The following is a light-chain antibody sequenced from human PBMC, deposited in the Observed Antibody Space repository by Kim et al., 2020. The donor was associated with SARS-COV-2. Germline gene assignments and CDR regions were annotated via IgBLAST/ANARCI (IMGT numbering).Light chain of an antibody. J-gene: IGKJ2*02. Sequence: SASVGDRVTITCRASQNIGFYLNWYKRKPGKAPNLLIYGTSSLQSGVPSRFSGSGSGTDFTLTIRSLQPEDFATYYCQQSYNTPRTFGQGTKLEI. CDR1: QNIGFY. CDR3: QQSYNTPRT. CDR2: GTS. V-gene: IGKV1-39*01.